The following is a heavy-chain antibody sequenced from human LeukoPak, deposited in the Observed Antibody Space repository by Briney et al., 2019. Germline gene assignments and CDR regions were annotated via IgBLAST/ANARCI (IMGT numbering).Heavy chain of an antibody. J-gene: IGHJ5*02. CDR3: ASRIGYSSGWSPGRFDP. D-gene: IGHD6-19*01. V-gene: IGHV4-30-2*01. Sequence: SETLSLTCTVSGGSISSGGYYWSWIRQPPGKGLEWIGYIYHSGSTYYNPSLKSRVTISVDKSKNQFSLKLSSVTAADTAVYYCASRIGYSSGWSPGRFDPWGQGTLVTVSS. CDR1: GGSISSGGYY. CDR2: IYHSGST.